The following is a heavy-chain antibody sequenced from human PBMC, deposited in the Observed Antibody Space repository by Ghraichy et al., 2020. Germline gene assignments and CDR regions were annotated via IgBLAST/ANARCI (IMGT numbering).Heavy chain of an antibody. CDR1: GFTFSSYG. J-gene: IGHJ5*02. V-gene: IGHV3-33*01. D-gene: IGHD6-6*01. CDR3: ARGGYSSSSGWFDP. Sequence: GESLNISCAASGFTFSSYGMHWVRQAPGKGLEWVAVIWYDGSNKYYADSVKGRFTISRDNSKNTLYLQMNSLRAEDTAVYYCARGGYSSSSGWFDPWGQGTLVTVSS. CDR2: IWYDGSNK.